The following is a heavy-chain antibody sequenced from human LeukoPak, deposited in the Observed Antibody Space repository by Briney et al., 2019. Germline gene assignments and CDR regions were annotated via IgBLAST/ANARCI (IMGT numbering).Heavy chain of an antibody. CDR1: GFTFSSYG. Sequence: GGSLRLSCAASGFTFSSYGMHWVRQAPGKGLEWVAVVSYDGSNKYYADSVKGRFTISRDNSKNTLYLQMNSLRAEDTAVYYCATARNDYSNYMDYWGQGTLVTVSS. J-gene: IGHJ4*02. CDR3: ATARNDYSNYMDY. CDR2: VSYDGSNK. D-gene: IGHD4-11*01. V-gene: IGHV3-30*03.